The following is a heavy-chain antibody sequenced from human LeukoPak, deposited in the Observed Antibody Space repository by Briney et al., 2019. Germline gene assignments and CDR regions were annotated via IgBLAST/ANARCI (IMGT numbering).Heavy chain of an antibody. CDR3: ARGRRAANFDY. CDR2: MSTSGNT. CDR1: GGSISSFY. D-gene: IGHD6-6*01. Sequence: SETLSLTCSVSGGSISSFYWSWIRRPAGKGLEWIGRMSTSGNTDYNPSLKSRANMSIDTSNNQFSLKLSSVTAADTAVYYCARGRRAANFDYWGQGTLVTVSS. J-gene: IGHJ4*02. V-gene: IGHV4-4*07.